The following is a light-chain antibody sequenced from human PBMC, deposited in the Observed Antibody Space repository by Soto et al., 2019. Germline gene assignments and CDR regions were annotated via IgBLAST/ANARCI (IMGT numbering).Light chain of an antibody. Sequence: IVLTQSPATLSLSPGERATLSCGASQSVGSSLAWYHQKLGQAPRLLIYAASDRATGIPGRFSGSGSGTDFTLIISSLEPEDFAFYYCQQGNTWPWTFGQGTKVDI. J-gene: IGKJ1*01. V-gene: IGKV3-11*01. CDR2: AAS. CDR3: QQGNTWPWT. CDR1: QSVGSS.